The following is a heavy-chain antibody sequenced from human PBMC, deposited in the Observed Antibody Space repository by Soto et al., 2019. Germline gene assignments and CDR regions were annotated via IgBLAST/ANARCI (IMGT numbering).Heavy chain of an antibody. Sequence: GKWLEWVSSISSSSSYIYYADSVKGRFTISGDNAKNSLYLQMNSLRAEDTAVYYCASRPALVLAPFDPWG. CDR2: ISSSSSYI. J-gene: IGHJ5*02. D-gene: IGHD3-10*01. V-gene: IGHV3-21*01. CDR3: ASRPALVLAPFDP.